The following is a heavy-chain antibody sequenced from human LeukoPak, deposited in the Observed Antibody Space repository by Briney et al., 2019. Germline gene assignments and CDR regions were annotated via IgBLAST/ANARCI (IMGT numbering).Heavy chain of an antibody. V-gene: IGHV4-39*02. D-gene: IGHD4-17*01. J-gene: IGHJ4*02. CDR2: VYYSGST. CDR1: GVSITSSSYY. CDR3: ARERGDYVFYYFDY. Sequence: PSETLSLTCAVSGVSITSSSYYWGWIRQPPGKGLEWIGSVYYSGSTYYNPSPKSRVTMSVDTSKKQFSLKLSSVTAADTAVDYCARERGDYVFYYFDYWGQGTLVTVSS.